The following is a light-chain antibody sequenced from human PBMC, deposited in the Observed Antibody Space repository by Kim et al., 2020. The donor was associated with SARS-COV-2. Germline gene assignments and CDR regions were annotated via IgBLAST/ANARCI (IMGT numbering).Light chain of an antibody. Sequence: TGERATLYCKASQSVNSIHLAWYEQKPGRAPRLIMYGASSLATGIPDRFSGSGSGTDFSLNISRVEPEDFAVYYCQHYGRSPPVTFGGGTKVDIK. V-gene: IGKV3-20*01. CDR1: QSVNSIH. CDR2: GAS. CDR3: QHYGRSPPVT. J-gene: IGKJ4*01.